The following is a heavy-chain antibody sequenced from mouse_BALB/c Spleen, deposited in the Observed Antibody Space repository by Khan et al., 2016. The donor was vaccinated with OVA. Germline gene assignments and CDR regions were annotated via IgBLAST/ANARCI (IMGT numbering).Heavy chain of an antibody. CDR1: GYTFTSYW. CDR2: INLTSGYT. Sequence: QVQLQQSGAELAKPGASVKMSCTASGYTFTSYWMHWIKQRPGQGLEWIGYINLTSGYTDYNQKFKDKATLTADKSSSTAYMQLSSLTSDDSAVYYCARDRIDYWGQGNALTVSS. CDR3: ARDRIDY. J-gene: IGHJ2*01. V-gene: IGHV1-7*01.